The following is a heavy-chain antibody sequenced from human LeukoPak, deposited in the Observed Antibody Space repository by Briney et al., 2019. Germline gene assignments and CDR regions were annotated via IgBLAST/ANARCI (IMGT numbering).Heavy chain of an antibody. CDR1: GFTLSNYD. J-gene: IGHJ4*02. D-gene: IGHD2-15*01. CDR3: AKVPGY. Sequence: GGSLRLSCAASGFTLSNYDMNWVRQAPGKGPEWVSAISGSGGGTYYADSVKGRFTISRDNPKNTLYLQMNSLRAEDTAVYYCAKVPGYWGQGTLVTVSS. V-gene: IGHV3-23*01. CDR2: ISGSGGGT.